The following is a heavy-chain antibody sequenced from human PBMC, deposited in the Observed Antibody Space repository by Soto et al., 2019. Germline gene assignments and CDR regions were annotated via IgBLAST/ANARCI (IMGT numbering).Heavy chain of an antibody. D-gene: IGHD3-16*02. V-gene: IGHV4-34*01. CDR2: INHSGST. CDR3: ARGRRVWGSYRQPHYGMDV. Sequence: QVQLQQWGAGLLKPSETLSLTCAVYGGSFSGYYWSWIRQPPGKGLEWMGEINHSGSTNYNPSLKSRVTISVDTSKNQFSLKLSSVTAADTAVYYCARGRRVWGSYRQPHYGMDVWGQGTTVTVSS. CDR1: GGSFSGYY. J-gene: IGHJ6*02.